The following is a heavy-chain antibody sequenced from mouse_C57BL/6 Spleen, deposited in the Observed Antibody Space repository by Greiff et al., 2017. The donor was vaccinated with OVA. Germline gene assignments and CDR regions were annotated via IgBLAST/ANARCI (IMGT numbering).Heavy chain of an antibody. CDR1: GYAFSSSW. D-gene: IGHD2-2*01. V-gene: IGHV1-82*01. Sequence: VQVVGSGPELVKPGASVKISCKASGYAFSSSWMNWVKQRPGKGLEWIGRIYPGDGDTNYNGKFKGKATLTADKSSSTAYMQLSSLTSEDSAVYFCASTMVTTDYFDYWGQGTTLTVSS. CDR2: IYPGDGDT. CDR3: ASTMVTTDYFDY. J-gene: IGHJ2*01.